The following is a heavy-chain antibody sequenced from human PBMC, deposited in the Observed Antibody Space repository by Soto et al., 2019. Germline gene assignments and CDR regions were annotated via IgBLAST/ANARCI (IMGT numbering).Heavy chain of an antibody. Sequence: LQTLSLTCDISGDSVSSNSAAWNWIRQSPSRGLEWLGRTSYRSKWYNDYAVSVKSRVTINPDTSKNQFSLQLNSVTPEDTALYYCASSDRRGFGFDYWGQGTLVTVSS. CDR3: ASSDRRGFGFDY. J-gene: IGHJ4*02. V-gene: IGHV6-1*01. D-gene: IGHD3-22*01. CDR2: TSYRSKWYN. CDR1: GDSVSSNSAA.